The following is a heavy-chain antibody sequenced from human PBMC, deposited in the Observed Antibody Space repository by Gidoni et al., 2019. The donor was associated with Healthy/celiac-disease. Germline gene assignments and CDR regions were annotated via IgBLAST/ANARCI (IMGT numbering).Heavy chain of an antibody. Sequence: QLQLQESGPGLVKPSETRSLTCPVSGGSISSSSYYWGWIRQPPGKGMEWIGSIYYSGSTYYNPSLKSRVTISVDTSKNQFSLKLSSVTAADTAVYYCDSSSSSTDYWGQGTLVTVSS. CDR1: GGSISSSSYY. D-gene: IGHD6-6*01. J-gene: IGHJ4*02. CDR3: DSSSSSTDY. CDR2: IYYSGST. V-gene: IGHV4-39*01.